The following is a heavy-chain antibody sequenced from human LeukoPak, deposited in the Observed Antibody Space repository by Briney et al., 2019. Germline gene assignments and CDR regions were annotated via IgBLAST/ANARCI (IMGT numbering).Heavy chain of an antibody. Sequence: GASVKVSCKASGYTFTSYDINWVRQATGQGLEWMGWMNPNSGNTGYAQKFQGRVTITRNTSISTAYMELSSLRSEDTAVYYCAGDQAAIKASGWFDPWGQGTLVTVSS. CDR3: AGDQAAIKASGWFDP. V-gene: IGHV1-8*03. CDR2: MNPNSGNT. D-gene: IGHD2-2*01. J-gene: IGHJ5*02. CDR1: GYTFTSYD.